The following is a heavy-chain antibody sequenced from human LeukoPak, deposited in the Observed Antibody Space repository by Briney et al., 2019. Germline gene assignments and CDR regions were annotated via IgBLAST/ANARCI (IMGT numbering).Heavy chain of an antibody. CDR3: ASSQFDCGDYSRKEGSYYFDY. CDR2: IYYSGST. V-gene: IGHV4-39*01. Sequence: PSETLSLTCTVSGGSISSSSYYWGWIRQPPGKGLEWIGSIYYSGSTYYNPSLKSRVTISVDTSKNQFSLKLSSVTAADTAVYYCASSQFDCGDYSRKEGSYYFDYWGQGTLVTVSS. CDR1: GGSISSSSYY. D-gene: IGHD4-17*01. J-gene: IGHJ4*02.